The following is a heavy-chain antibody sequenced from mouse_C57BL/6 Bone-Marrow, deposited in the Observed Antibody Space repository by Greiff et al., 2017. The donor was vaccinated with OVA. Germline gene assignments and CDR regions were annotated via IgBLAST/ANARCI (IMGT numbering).Heavy chain of an antibody. Sequence: EVQVVESGGGLVQPGGSLKLSCAASGFTFSDYYMYWVRQTPEKRLEWVAYISNGGGSTYSPDTVKGRFTISRDNAKNTLYLQMSRLKSEDTAMYYCAVDYYWGQGTTLTVSS. J-gene: IGHJ2*01. V-gene: IGHV5-12*01. D-gene: IGHD2-4*01. CDR1: GFTFSDYY. CDR2: ISNGGGST. CDR3: AVDYY.